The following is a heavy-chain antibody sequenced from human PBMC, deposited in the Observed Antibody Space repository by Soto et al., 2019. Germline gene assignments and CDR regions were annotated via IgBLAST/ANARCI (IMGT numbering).Heavy chain of an antibody. CDR3: AKDVTYYDFWSGYYKGPYYYGMDV. CDR2: ISYEGSNK. V-gene: IGHV3-30*18. CDR1: GFTFSSYG. Sequence: QVQLVESGGGVVQPGRSLRLSCAASGFTFSSYGMHWVRQAPGKGLEWVAVISYEGSNKYYADSVKGRFTISRDNSKNTLYLQMNSLRAEDTAVYYCAKDVTYYDFWSGYYKGPYYYGMDVWGQGTTVTVSS. D-gene: IGHD3-3*01. J-gene: IGHJ6*02.